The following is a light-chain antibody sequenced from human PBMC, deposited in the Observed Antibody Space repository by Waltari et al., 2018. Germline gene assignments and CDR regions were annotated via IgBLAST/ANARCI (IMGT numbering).Light chain of an antibody. CDR1: SRDVVAYNS. CDR2: EVN. J-gene: IGLJ2*01. Sequence: QSALTQPPSPSGSPGQSVPISRPVTSRDVVAYNSVSWYQQHPGKAPKLMIYEVNKRPSGVPDRFSGSKSGNTASLTVSGLQAEDEADYYCSSFAGAKELVFGGGTKLTVL. CDR3: SSFAGAKELV. V-gene: IGLV2-8*01.